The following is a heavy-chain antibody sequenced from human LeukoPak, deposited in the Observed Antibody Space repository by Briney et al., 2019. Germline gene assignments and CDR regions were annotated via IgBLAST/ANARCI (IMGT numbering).Heavy chain of an antibody. CDR2: INHSGST. CDR3: ASGRITIFGLDSMDV. J-gene: IGHJ6*04. D-gene: IGHD3-3*01. Sequence: SETLSLTCAVYGGSFSGYYWSWIRQPPGKGLEWIGEINHSGSTNYNPSLKSRVTISVDTSKNQFSLKLSSVTAADTAVYYCASGRITIFGLDSMDVWGKGTTVTVSS. CDR1: GGSFSGYY. V-gene: IGHV4-34*01.